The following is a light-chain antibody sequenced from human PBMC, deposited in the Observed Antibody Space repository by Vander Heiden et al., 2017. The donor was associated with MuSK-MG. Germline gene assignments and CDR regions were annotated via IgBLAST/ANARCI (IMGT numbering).Light chain of an antibody. Sequence: DIQMTQSPSTLSASVGDRLTITCRASQSISSWLAWYQQKAGKAPKLLISKASSLESGVPSRFSGSGSGTEFTLTISSLQPDDFATYYCQQYKSYSTFAQGTKLEIK. CDR1: QSISSW. CDR3: QQYKSYST. J-gene: IGKJ2*01. CDR2: KAS. V-gene: IGKV1-5*03.